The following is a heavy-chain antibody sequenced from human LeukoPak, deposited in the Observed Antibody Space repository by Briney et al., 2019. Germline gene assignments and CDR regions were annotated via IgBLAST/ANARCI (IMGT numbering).Heavy chain of an antibody. CDR1: GFTFSSYA. CDR3: ARVGYYDSRGVDY. D-gene: IGHD3-22*01. Sequence: AGGSLRLSCAASGFTFSSYAMSWVRQAPGKGLEWVSAISGSGGSTYYADSVKGRFTISRDNAKNSLYLQMSSLRAEDTAVYYCARVGYYDSRGVDYWGQGTLVTVSS. J-gene: IGHJ4*02. V-gene: IGHV3-23*01. CDR2: ISGSGGST.